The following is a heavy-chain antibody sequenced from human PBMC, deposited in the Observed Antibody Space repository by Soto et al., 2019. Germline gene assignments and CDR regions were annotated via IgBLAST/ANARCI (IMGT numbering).Heavy chain of an antibody. Sequence: QVQLVQSGAEVKKPGSSVKVSCKASGGTFSSYTISWVRQAPGQGLEWMGRIIPILGIANYAQMFQGRVTITADKSTSTAYLELSSLRSEDTAVYYCARYCSSTSCYDYFDYWGQGTLVTVSS. CDR2: IIPILGIA. D-gene: IGHD2-2*01. J-gene: IGHJ4*02. CDR1: GGTFSSYT. CDR3: ARYCSSTSCYDYFDY. V-gene: IGHV1-69*02.